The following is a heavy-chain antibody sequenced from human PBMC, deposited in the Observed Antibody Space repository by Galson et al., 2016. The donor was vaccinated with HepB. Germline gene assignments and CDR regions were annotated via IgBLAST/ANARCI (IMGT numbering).Heavy chain of an antibody. D-gene: IGHD3-3*01. J-gene: IGHJ6*02. CDR3: ARDRPYYEDSYYYGMDV. V-gene: IGHV3-48*02. CDR2: ISSSSDTR. Sequence: SLRLSCAASGFTFRNYGMNWVRQAPGKGLEWVSYISSSSDTRYYADSVKGRFTISRDNAKNSLSLQMNSLSDEDTALYYCARDRPYYEDSYYYGMDVWGQGTTVTVSS. CDR1: GFTFRNYG.